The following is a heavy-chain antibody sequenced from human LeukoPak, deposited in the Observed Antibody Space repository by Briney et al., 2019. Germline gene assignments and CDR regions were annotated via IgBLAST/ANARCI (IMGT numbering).Heavy chain of an antibody. CDR2: ISYDGSNK. Sequence: SLRLSCSASGFTFSSYAMHWGRQAPGKGLEWVAVISYDGSNKYYADSVKGRFTISRDNAKNTLYLQMNSLRAEDTAVYYCARDFAVGFLEWLGSFDYWGQGTLVTVSS. D-gene: IGHD3-3*02. J-gene: IGHJ4*02. V-gene: IGHV3-30-3*01. CDR3: ARDFAVGFLEWLGSFDY. CDR1: GFTFSSYA.